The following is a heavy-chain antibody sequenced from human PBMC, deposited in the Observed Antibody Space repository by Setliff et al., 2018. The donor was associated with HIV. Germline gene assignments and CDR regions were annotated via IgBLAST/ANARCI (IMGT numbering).Heavy chain of an antibody. CDR2: ISSSSSYI. Sequence: GGSLRLSCATSGFTFDDYPMSWFRQAPGKGLEWVSSISSSSSYIYYADSVKGRFTISRDDARNSLFLQMNSLRVDDTAVYYCARGPGTGHYFDYWGLGALVTVSS. CDR1: GFTFDDYP. D-gene: IGHD1-1*01. J-gene: IGHJ4*02. CDR3: ARGPGTGHYFDY. V-gene: IGHV3-21*01.